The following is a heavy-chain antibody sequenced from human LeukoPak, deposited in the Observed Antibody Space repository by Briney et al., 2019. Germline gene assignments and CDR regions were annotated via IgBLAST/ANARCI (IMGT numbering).Heavy chain of an antibody. CDR1: GFTVNNNY. J-gene: IGHJ4*02. D-gene: IGHD2-21*02. CDR3: AREVATGFSCFDY. CDR2: IYSGDST. Sequence: GGSLRLSCAASGFTVNNNYMNWVRQAPGKGLEWVSLIYSGDSTYYADSVKGRFIISRDNSKNTLYLQMNSLRAEDTAVYYCAREVATGFSCFDYWGQGTLVTVSS. V-gene: IGHV3-53*01.